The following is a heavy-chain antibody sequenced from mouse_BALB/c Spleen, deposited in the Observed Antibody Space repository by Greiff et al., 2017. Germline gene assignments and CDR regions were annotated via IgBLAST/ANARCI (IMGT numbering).Heavy chain of an antibody. V-gene: IGHV1S81*02. CDR1: GYTFTSYY. Sequence: QVQLQQSGAELVKPGASVKLSCKASGYTFTSYYMYWVKQRPGQGLEWIGEINPSNGGTNFNEKFKSKATLTVDKSSSTAYMQLSSLTSGDSAVYYCTRSGHYDYDVAMDYWGQGTSVTVSS. CDR3: TRSGHYDYDVAMDY. CDR2: INPSNGGT. J-gene: IGHJ4*01. D-gene: IGHD2-4*01.